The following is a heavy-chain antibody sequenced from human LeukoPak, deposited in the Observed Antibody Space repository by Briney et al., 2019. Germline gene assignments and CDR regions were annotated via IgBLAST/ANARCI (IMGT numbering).Heavy chain of an antibody. CDR2: ISDTGRLS. V-gene: IGHV3-23*01. Sequence: GGSLRLSCAASGFTFSSSAMSWVRQAPGKGLEWVAAISDTGRLSYCADSVNGRFTISRDNSKNTLSLQMNSLRAADTAVYYCAKHPIVLMVYGTHFDYWGQGTLVTVSS. D-gene: IGHD2-8*01. CDR3: AKHPIVLMVYGTHFDY. J-gene: IGHJ4*02. CDR1: GFTFSSSA.